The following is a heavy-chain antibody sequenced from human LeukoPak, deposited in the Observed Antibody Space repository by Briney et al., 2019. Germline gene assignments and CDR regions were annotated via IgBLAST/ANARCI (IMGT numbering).Heavy chain of an antibody. CDR3: ARISYGHYNYYMDV. CDR1: GLSFSSYS. Sequence: GGSLRLSCAASGLSFSSYSMNWVRQAPGRGLEWVSYITSSSSTIYYADSVKGRFTISRDNAKNSLYLQMNSLRAEDTAVYYCARISYGHYNYYMDVWGKGTTVTVSS. CDR2: ITSSSSTI. D-gene: IGHD4-17*01. J-gene: IGHJ6*03. V-gene: IGHV3-48*01.